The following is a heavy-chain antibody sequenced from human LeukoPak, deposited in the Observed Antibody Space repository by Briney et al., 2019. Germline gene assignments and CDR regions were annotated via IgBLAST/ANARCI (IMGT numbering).Heavy chain of an antibody. D-gene: IGHD3-10*01. CDR3: ARDYGRSRDYGMDV. V-gene: IGHV3-74*01. CDR2: INADGSSA. Sequence: GGSRRLSCAASGFTLSNYWMHWVRQAPGKGLVWVSRINADGSSASYADSVRGRFTISRDNAKNTLYLQMNSLRAEDTAMYYCARDYGRSRDYGMDVWGQGTTVTVSS. J-gene: IGHJ6*02. CDR1: GFTLSNYW.